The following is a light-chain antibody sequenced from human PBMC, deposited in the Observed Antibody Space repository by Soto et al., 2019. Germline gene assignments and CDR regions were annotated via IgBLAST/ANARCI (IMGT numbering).Light chain of an antibody. J-gene: IGKJ1*01. Sequence: DIKMTQYPSSVPQAVGDRVPITCRAGQGISKGLAWYQHKPGTAPKLLIFGAFSLQRGVPSRFAGSGSGTDFTLTIKSLQPEDVATYYCQQFTTFPRTFGQGTKVEIK. CDR2: GAF. CDR3: QQFTTFPRT. CDR1: QGISKG. V-gene: IGKV1-12*01.